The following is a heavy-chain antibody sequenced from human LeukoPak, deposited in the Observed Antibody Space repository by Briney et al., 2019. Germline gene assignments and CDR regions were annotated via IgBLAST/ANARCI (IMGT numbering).Heavy chain of an antibody. V-gene: IGHV1-69*13. D-gene: IGHD5-12*01. CDR3: ARAPERPPYSGYDYPDYYYYYMDV. J-gene: IGHJ6*03. Sequence: GASVKVSCKASGGTFSRYAISWVRQAPGQGLEWMGGIIPVLGTTNYAQTFQNKVTITADESTSTTYMELSSLRSEDTAVYYCARAPERPPYSGYDYPDYYYYYMDVWGKGTTVTISS. CDR1: GGTFSRYA. CDR2: IIPVLGTT.